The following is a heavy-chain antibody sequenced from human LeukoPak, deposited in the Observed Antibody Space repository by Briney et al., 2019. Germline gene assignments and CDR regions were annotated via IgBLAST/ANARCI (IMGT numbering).Heavy chain of an antibody. CDR2: ISPDGSTT. Sequence: GGSLRLSCAASGFTFSRYWMHWVLQAPGKGLMWVSRISPDGSTTLYADSVKGRFTISRDNAKNTLYLQMNSLKTEDTAIYYCTTDPDIDGGGCWGQGTLVTVSS. CDR1: GFTFSRYW. D-gene: IGHD2-15*01. CDR3: TTDPDIDGGGC. V-gene: IGHV3-74*03. J-gene: IGHJ1*01.